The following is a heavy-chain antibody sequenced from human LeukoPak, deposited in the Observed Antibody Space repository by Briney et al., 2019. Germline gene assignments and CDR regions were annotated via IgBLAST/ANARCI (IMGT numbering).Heavy chain of an antibody. CDR1: GVSFSGYY. D-gene: IGHD4-11*01. J-gene: IGHJ4*02. V-gene: IGHV4-34*01. CDR2: INHSGST. CDR3: ARGIYRPDY. Sequence: SETLSLTCAVYGVSFSGYYWSWIRQPPGKGLEWIGEINHSGSTNYNPSLKSRVTISVDTSKNQFSLELSSVTAADTAVYYCARGIYRPDYWGQGTLVTVSS.